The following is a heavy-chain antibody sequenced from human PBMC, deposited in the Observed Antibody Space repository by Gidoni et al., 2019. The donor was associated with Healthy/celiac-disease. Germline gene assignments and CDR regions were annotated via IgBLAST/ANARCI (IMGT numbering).Heavy chain of an antibody. CDR3: ARGHYDSSGYSFDY. CDR1: GFTFSSYG. D-gene: IGHD3-22*01. J-gene: IGHJ4*02. CDR2: IWYDGSNK. V-gene: IGHV3-33*01. Sequence: QVQLVESGGGVVQPGRSLRLSCAASGFTFSSYGMHWVRQAPGKGLEWVAVIWYDGSNKYYADSVKGRFTISRENSKNTLYLQMNSLRAEDTAVYYCARGHYDSSGYSFDYWGQGTLVTVSS.